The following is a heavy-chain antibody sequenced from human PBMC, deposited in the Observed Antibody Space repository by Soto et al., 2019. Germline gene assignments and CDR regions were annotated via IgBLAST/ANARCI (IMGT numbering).Heavy chain of an antibody. V-gene: IGHV3-30-3*01. Sequence: GGSLRHSCAASRFTFSSYAMHWVRQAPGKGLAPVAVISYDGSNKYYADSVKGRFTISRDNSKKTLYPQMNSVRAEDTAVYYCARGLLVLVITSFDYWGQGTLVTVSS. D-gene: IGHD3-22*01. J-gene: IGHJ4*02. CDR1: RFTFSSYA. CDR2: ISYDGSNK. CDR3: ARGLLVLVITSFDY.